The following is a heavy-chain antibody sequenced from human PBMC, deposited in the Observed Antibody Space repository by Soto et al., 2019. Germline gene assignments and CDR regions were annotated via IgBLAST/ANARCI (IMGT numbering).Heavy chain of an antibody. Sequence: QVQLVQSGAEVKKPGSSVKVSCKASGGTFRSYAISWVRQAPGQGLEWMGGIIPIYGTANYAQKFQGRVTITADESTSTAYMELSSLRSEDTAVYYCARDMSDYYDSSGYYFDYWGQGTLVTVSS. D-gene: IGHD3-22*01. CDR3: ARDMSDYYDSSGYYFDY. CDR2: IIPIYGTA. J-gene: IGHJ4*02. V-gene: IGHV1-69*01. CDR1: GGTFRSYA.